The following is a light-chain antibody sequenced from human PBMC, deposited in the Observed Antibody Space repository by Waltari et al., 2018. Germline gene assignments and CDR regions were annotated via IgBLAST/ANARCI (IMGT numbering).Light chain of an antibody. V-gene: IGKV4-1*01. J-gene: IGKJ2*01. CDR1: HSVLYSPNNKNY. Sequence: DLVMTQYPDSLAVSLGERATINCKSNHSVLYSPNNKNYLAWYQQKPGQPPKLLIYWASTRESGVPDRFGGSGSGTNFTLTISSLQAEDVAVYYCQQHYTAPVTFGQGTKLEI. CDR3: QQHYTAPVT. CDR2: WAS.